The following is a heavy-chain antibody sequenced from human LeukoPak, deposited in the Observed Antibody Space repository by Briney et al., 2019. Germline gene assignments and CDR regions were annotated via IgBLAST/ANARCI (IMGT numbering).Heavy chain of an antibody. Sequence: SVKVSCKASGGTFSSYAISWVRQAPGQGLEWMGGIIPIFGTANYAQKFQGRVTITADESTSTAYMELSSLRSEDTAVYYCASNLGYCSGGSCYQNYYYGMDVWGQGTTVTVSS. V-gene: IGHV1-69*13. CDR1: GGTFSSYA. CDR3: ASNLGYCSGGSCYQNYYYGMDV. D-gene: IGHD2-15*01. CDR2: IIPIFGTA. J-gene: IGHJ6*02.